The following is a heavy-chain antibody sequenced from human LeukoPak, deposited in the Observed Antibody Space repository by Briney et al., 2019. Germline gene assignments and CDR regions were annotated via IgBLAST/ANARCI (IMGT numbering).Heavy chain of an antibody. D-gene: IGHD2-2*01. J-gene: IGHJ5*02. Sequence: PVKVSCKASGGTFSSYAISWVRQAPGQGLEWMGGIIPIFGTANYAQKFQGRVTITADESTSTAYMELSSLRSEDTAVYYCARDKGPYCSSTSCYGDWFDPWGQGTLVTVSS. CDR2: IIPIFGTA. CDR1: GGTFSSYA. CDR3: ARDKGPYCSSTSCYGDWFDP. V-gene: IGHV1-69*13.